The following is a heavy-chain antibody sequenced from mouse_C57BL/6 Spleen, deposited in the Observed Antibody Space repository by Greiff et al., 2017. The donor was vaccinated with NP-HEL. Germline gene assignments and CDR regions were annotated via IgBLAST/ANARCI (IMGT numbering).Heavy chain of an antibody. CDR1: GYTFTSYW. CDR2: IDPSDSET. V-gene: IGHV1-52*01. CDR3: ARPYGSSYDWYFDV. Sequence: QVQLQQPGAELVRPGSSVKLSCKASGYTFTSYWMHWVKQRPIQGLEWIGNIDPSDSETHYNQKFKDKATLTVDKSSSTAYLQLSSLTSEDSAVYYCARPYGSSYDWYFDVWGTGTTVTVSS. J-gene: IGHJ1*03. D-gene: IGHD1-1*01.